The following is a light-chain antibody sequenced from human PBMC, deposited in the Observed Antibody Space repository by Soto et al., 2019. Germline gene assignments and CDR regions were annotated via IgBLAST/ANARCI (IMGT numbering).Light chain of an antibody. J-gene: IGKJ4*01. CDR2: DVS. Sequence: DIQMTQSPSTLSASVGDRVTITCRASQSISNWLAWYQQKPGKAPKVLIYDVSSLESGVPSRFSGSGSGTEFALPISSLQPDDFATYYCQQYHSYPLTFGGRTKVESK. V-gene: IGKV1-5*01. CDR3: QQYHSYPLT. CDR1: QSISNW.